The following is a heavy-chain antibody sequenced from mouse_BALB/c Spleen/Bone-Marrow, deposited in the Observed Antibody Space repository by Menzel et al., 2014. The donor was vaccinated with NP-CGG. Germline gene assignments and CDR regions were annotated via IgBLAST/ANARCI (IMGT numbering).Heavy chain of an antibody. CDR1: GFSLTGYG. CDR2: IWGDGST. D-gene: IGHD2-4*01. Sequence: VMLVESGPGLVAPSQSLSITRTVSGFSLTGYGVSWVRQPPGKGLEWLGMIWGDGSTDYNSALKSRLSISKDNSKSQVFLKMNSLQTDDTARYYCARDSFLITRALDYWGQGTSVTVSS. V-gene: IGHV2-6-7*01. J-gene: IGHJ4*01. CDR3: ARDSFLITRALDY.